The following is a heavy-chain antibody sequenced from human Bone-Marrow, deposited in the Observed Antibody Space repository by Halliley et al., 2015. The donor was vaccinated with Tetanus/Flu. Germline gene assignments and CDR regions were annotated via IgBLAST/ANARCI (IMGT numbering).Heavy chain of an antibody. CDR3: ARAPPFDYDLDVRGIHNFDH. V-gene: IGHV4-59*01. CDR1: GGSISPYY. Sequence: GLVKPSETLSLTCTVSGGSISPYYWSWIRQPPGKGLEWIGYIFYSGNTNYNPSLKSRVPISVDTSKNQFSLRLSSVTPADTAVYFCARAPPFDYDLDVRGIHNFDHWGQGTLVTVSS. D-gene: IGHD3-22*01. J-gene: IGHJ4*02. CDR2: IFYSGNT.